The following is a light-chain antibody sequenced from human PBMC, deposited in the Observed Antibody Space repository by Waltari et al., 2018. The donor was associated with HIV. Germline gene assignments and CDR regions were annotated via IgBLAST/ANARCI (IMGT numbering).Light chain of an antibody. V-gene: IGLV3-9*01. CDR2: NDI. J-gene: IGLJ2*01. CDR3: QVWHYTVV. CDR1: NIATND. Sequence: SYGLTQPLSVSVALGQTARIPCGVSNIATNDVHWYQQKPVQAPLLLIFNDIHRPSGVPERFSGSKSRNLATLTISGAQAGDEAAYYCQVWHYTVVFGGGTKVTV.